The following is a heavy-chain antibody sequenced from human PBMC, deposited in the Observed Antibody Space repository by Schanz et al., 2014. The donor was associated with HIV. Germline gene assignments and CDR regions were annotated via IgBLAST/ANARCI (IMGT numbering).Heavy chain of an antibody. V-gene: IGHV3-48*02. D-gene: IGHD4-4*01. CDR2: ISFDGNII. CDR3: ARGGLQWHPEWFDL. CDR1: GFNFSRYN. Sequence: DVQLVESGKYLVEPGESLRLSCVASGFNFSRYNMNWVRQTPGKGLEWISHISFDGNIIYYADSVQGRFTISRDNAKNSLFLQMASLRDEDTAVYYCARGGLQWHPEWFDLWGQGTLVSVSS. J-gene: IGHJ5*02.